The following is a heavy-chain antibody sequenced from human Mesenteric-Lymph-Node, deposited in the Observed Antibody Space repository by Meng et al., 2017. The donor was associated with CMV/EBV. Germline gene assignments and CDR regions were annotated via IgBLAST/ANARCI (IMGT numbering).Heavy chain of an antibody. J-gene: IGHJ6*02. D-gene: IGHD3-3*01. Sequence: ESLKISCAASGFTFSSYSMNWVRQTPGKGLEWIGEINHSGSTNYNPSLKSRVMISIDTSKNQFSLKLTSVTAADTAVYYCARKFGVVLPLGSMDVWGQGTTVTVSS. CDR1: GFTFSSYS. CDR3: ARKFGVVLPLGSMDV. CDR2: INHSGST. V-gene: IGHV4-34*01.